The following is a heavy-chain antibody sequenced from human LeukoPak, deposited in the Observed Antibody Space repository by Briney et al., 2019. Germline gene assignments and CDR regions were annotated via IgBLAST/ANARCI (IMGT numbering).Heavy chain of an antibody. J-gene: IGHJ4*02. Sequence: GESLRLSCAASGFAFRTYWMSWVRQAPGKGLEWVASIKPGGSESYHAESLKGRFTISTDNAMNSFFLQMNNLRADDTAVYYCARLMGDRTIYDYWGQGALVTVFS. D-gene: IGHD1-26*01. CDR3: ARLMGDRTIYDY. V-gene: IGHV3-7*01. CDR2: IKPGGSES. CDR1: GFAFRTYW.